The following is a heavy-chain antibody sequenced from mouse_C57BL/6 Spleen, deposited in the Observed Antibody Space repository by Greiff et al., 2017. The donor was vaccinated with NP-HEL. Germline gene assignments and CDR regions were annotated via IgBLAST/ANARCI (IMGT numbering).Heavy chain of an antibody. Sequence: QVHVKQSGAELVRPGSSVKLSCKASGYTFTSYWMHWVKQRPIQGLEWIGNIDPSDSETHYNQKFKDKATLTVDKSSSTAYMQLSSLTSEDSAVYYCAREGDPYAFAYWGQGTLVTVSA. CDR3: AREGDPYAFAY. J-gene: IGHJ3*01. CDR2: IDPSDSET. V-gene: IGHV1-52*01. D-gene: IGHD2-12*01. CDR1: GYTFTSYW.